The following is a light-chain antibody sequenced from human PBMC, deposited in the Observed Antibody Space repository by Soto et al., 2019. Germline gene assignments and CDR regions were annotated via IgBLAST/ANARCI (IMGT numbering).Light chain of an antibody. CDR2: DAS. J-gene: IGKJ2*01. CDR1: QSVSSN. CDR3: QQYNNWPST. Sequence: EIMMTQSPATLSVSPGERATLSCRASQSVSSNLAWYQQKPGQAPRLLIYDASTRATGIPARFSGSGSGTEVTLTISSLQSEDFAVYYCQQYNNWPSTFGQGTKLEI. V-gene: IGKV3-15*01.